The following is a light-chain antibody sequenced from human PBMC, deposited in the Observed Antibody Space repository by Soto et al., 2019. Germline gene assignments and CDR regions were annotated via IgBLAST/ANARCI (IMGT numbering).Light chain of an antibody. CDR3: QQLNSYPLT. CDR2: AAS. J-gene: IGKJ4*01. CDR1: QGISSY. V-gene: IGKV1-9*01. Sequence: DIQLTQSPSFLSASVGDRVTITCLASQGISSYLAWYQQKPGKAPKLLIYAASTLQSGVPSRFSGSGSGTEFTLTISSLRPEDFATYYCQQLNSYPLTFGGGTKVDI.